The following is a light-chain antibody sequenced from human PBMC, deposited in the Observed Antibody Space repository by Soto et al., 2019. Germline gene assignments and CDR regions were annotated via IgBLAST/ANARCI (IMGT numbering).Light chain of an antibody. J-gene: IGLJ2*01. CDR1: SSDVGAYNY. Sequence: QSALTQPASVSGSPGQSITISCTGTSSDVGAYNYVSWYQQHPGKAPKLMIYDVSYRPSGVSNRFSGSKSGSSASLTISGLQAEDEADYYCSSYTTSGSVVFGGGTKPTVL. V-gene: IGLV2-14*01. CDR3: SSYTTSGSVV. CDR2: DVS.